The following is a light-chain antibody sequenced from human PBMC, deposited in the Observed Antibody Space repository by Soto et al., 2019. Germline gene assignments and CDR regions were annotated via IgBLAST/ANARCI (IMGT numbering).Light chain of an antibody. CDR3: QQYDNLPLT. J-gene: IGKJ3*01. CDR1: QDISNY. Sequence: DIQMTQSPSSLSASVGDRVTITCQASQDISNYLHWYQQKPGKAPKLLIYDASNLETGVPSRFSGSGSGTDFTFTISSLQPEDIATYYCQQYDNLPLTLGPGTKVDIK. CDR2: DAS. V-gene: IGKV1-33*01.